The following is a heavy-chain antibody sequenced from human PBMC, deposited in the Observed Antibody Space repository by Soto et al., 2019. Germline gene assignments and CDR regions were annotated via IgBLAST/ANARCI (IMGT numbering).Heavy chain of an antibody. D-gene: IGHD2-2*01. J-gene: IGHJ6*02. Sequence: GGSLRLSCAASGIPSSRYGMHWVRQAPGKGLEWVAVISYDGSNKYYADSVKGRFTNSRENSKNTLKLQMKSLRAEDTAVYYFARDVLLVYCISTSCYEWDYYYYYGMDVWGQGTTVTVSS. V-gene: IGHV3-30*03. CDR2: ISYDGSNK. CDR1: GIPSSRYG. CDR3: ARDVLLVYCISTSCYEWDYYYYYGMDV.